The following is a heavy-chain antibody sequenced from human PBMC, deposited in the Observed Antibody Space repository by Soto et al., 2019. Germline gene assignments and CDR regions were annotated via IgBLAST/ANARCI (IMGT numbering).Heavy chain of an antibody. CDR2: ISPDNGAT. D-gene: IGHD2-15*01. J-gene: IGHJ4*01. Sequence: GASVKVSCKASGYTFSSLDIKWMGQATGRGLEWMGWISPDNGATGYAQKFQGRVTMTRDTSMSTAYMELSSLTSEDTAVDYYARGIEAGVDYWG. V-gene: IGHV1-8*02. CDR1: GYTFSSLD. CDR3: ARGIEAGVDY.